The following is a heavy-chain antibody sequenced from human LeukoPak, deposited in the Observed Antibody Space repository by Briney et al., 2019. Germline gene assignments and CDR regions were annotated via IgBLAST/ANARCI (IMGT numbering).Heavy chain of an antibody. J-gene: IGHJ4*02. CDR2: ISGSGRST. CDR1: GITFSSYA. V-gene: IGHV3-23*01. Sequence: QPGGSLRLSCAASGITFSSYAMSWVRQAPGKGLEWVSGISGSGRSTFYADSVKGRFTISRDNSKNTLYLQMNSLRAADTAVYYCEQDTVNSGSSYWGQGTLVTVSS. CDR3: EQDTVNSGSSY. D-gene: IGHD6-19*01.